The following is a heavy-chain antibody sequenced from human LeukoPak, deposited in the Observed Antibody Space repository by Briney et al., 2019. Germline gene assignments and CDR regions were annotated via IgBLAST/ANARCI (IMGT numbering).Heavy chain of an antibody. CDR1: GGSFSGYY. D-gene: IGHD3-10*01. V-gene: IGHV4-59*01. Sequence: PSETLSLTCAVYGGSFSGYYWSWIRQPPGKGLEWIGYIYYSGSTNYNPSLKSRVTISVDTSKNQFSLKLSSVTAADTAVYYCARVWPYGSGSYYNDWGQGTLVTVSS. CDR3: ARVWPYGSGSYYND. CDR2: IYYSGST. J-gene: IGHJ4*02.